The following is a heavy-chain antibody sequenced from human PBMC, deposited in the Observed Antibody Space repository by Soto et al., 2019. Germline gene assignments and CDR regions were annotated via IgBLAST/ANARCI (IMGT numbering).Heavy chain of an antibody. CDR1: GYTFTSYG. Sequence: ASVKVSCEASGYTFTSYGISWVRQAPGQGLEWMGWISAYNGNTNYAQKLQGRVTMTRNTSTSTAYMELSSLRSEDTAVYYCARGAITGNPIVADAFDIWGQGTMVTVSS. D-gene: IGHD1-20*01. CDR2: ISAYNGNT. J-gene: IGHJ3*02. CDR3: ARGAITGNPIVADAFDI. V-gene: IGHV1-18*01.